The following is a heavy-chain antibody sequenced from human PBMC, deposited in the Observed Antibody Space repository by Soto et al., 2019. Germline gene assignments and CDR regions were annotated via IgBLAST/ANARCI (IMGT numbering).Heavy chain of an antibody. Sequence: PSETLSLTCTFSGDSISSYYWNWIRQPPGKGLEWIGCIYYSGSTNYNPSLKSRVTISLDTSKNQFSLNLSSVTAADTAVYYCAGGGYGDYDYWGQGTPVTVSS. CDR1: GDSISSYY. J-gene: IGHJ4*02. D-gene: IGHD4-17*01. V-gene: IGHV4-59*12. CDR3: AGGGYGDYDY. CDR2: IYYSGST.